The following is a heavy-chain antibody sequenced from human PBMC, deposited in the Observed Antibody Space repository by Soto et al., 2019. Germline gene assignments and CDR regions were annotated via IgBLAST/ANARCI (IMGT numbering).Heavy chain of an antibody. CDR3: ASLTSWSQEYYYGMDV. Sequence: GGSLRLSCTGSGFTFGDFGMSWFRQAPGKGLEWLSFIRSKGYGGTTESAASVRGRFITSRDDSKSIAYLQMNRLKTEDTAVYYCASLTSWSQEYYYGMDVWGQGTTVTVSS. D-gene: IGHD2-2*01. J-gene: IGHJ6*02. CDR2: IRSKGYGGTT. CDR1: GFTFGDFG. V-gene: IGHV3-49*03.